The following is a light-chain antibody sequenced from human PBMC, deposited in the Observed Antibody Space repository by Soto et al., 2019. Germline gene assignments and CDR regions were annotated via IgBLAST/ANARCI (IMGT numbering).Light chain of an antibody. J-gene: IGKJ1*01. Sequence: EIVLTQSPGTLSLSPGERATLSCRASQSVSSNFLAWYQQKPRQAPRLVIYGGSNRSNGIPDRFSGSGSGTDFTLTISRLQAGDLGVYYCQNYGSSPWTFGQGTKVEVK. CDR1: QSVSSNF. CDR3: QNYGSSPWT. V-gene: IGKV3-20*01. CDR2: GGS.